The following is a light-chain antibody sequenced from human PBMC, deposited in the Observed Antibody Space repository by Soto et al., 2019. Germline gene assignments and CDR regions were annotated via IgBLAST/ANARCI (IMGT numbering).Light chain of an antibody. CDR3: AAWDGSMKVVL. CDR1: SSNIGSNT. V-gene: IGLV1-44*01. CDR2: STN. Sequence: QSVLTQPPSASGTPGQRVTISCSGSSSNIGSNTVNWYQQLPGSAHKLLMYSTNQRPSGVPDRFSGSKSGTSASLAISGLQSEDEADYYCAAWDGSMKVVLFGVGTKLTVL. J-gene: IGLJ2*01.